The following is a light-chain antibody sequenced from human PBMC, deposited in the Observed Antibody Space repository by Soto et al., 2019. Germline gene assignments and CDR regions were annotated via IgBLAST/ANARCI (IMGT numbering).Light chain of an antibody. CDR3: QKYNSAPFT. CDR1: QGSSNY. J-gene: IGKJ3*01. Sequence: DIQMTQSPSSLSASVGDRVTITCRASQGSSNYLAWYQQKPGKVPKLLIYAASTLQSGVPSRCSGSGSGTDFTRTISSLQPEDVATYYYQKYNSAPFTFGPGTKVDIK. CDR2: AAS. V-gene: IGKV1-27*01.